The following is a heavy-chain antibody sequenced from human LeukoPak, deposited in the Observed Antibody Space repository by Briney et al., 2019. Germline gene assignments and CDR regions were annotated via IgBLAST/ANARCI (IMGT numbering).Heavy chain of an antibody. Sequence: GGSLRLSCAASGFTFSSYERHGARLAPGKGLECRSYISTSGSTIYYADSVKGRFTISRDNARNSLYLQMNSLRADDTALYYCAREGGSGWTFDYWGQGALVTVSS. D-gene: IGHD6-19*01. CDR2: ISTSGSTI. V-gene: IGHV3-48*03. J-gene: IGHJ4*02. CDR3: AREGGSGWTFDY. CDR1: GFTFSSYE.